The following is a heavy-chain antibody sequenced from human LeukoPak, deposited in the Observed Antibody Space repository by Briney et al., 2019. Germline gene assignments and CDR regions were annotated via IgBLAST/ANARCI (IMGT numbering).Heavy chain of an antibody. J-gene: IGHJ4*02. D-gene: IGHD6-6*01. CDR3: ARRVSTPSSSYFDY. Sequence: PSETLSLTCTVSGGSISSYYWSWIRQPPGKGLEWIGYIYYSGSTNYNPSLKSRVTISVDTSKNQFSLKLSSVTAADTAVYYCARRVSTPSSSYFDYWGQGTLVTVSS. CDR2: IYYSGST. V-gene: IGHV4-59*08. CDR1: GGSISSYY.